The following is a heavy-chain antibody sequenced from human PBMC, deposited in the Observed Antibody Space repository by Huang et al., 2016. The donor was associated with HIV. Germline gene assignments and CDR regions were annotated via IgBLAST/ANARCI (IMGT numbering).Heavy chain of an antibody. D-gene: IGHD3-10*01. V-gene: IGHV3-53*02. Sequence: EVQLVETGGGLIQPGGSLRLSCAASGFTVSSNYMSWVRQAPGKGLGLVSVIYSGGSTYYAYSVKGRFTISRDNAKNTLYLQMNSLRAEDTAVYYCARGMVRGVTLNWFDPWGQGTLVTVSS. CDR3: ARGMVRGVTLNWFDP. CDR2: IYSGGST. CDR1: GFTVSSNY. J-gene: IGHJ5*02.